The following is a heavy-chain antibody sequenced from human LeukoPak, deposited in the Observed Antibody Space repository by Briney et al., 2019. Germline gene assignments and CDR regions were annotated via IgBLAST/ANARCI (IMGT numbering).Heavy chain of an antibody. V-gene: IGHV4-30-2*01. CDR1: GGSISSGGYS. D-gene: IGHD3-22*01. CDR3: ARGAYYYDSSGYTRYYFDY. Sequence: PSETLSLTCAVSGGSISSGGYSRSWIRQPPGKGLEWIGYIYHSGSTYYNPSLKSRVTISVDRSKNQFSLKLSSVTAADTAVYYCARGAYYYDSSGYTRYYFDYWGQGTLVTVSS. J-gene: IGHJ4*02. CDR2: IYHSGST.